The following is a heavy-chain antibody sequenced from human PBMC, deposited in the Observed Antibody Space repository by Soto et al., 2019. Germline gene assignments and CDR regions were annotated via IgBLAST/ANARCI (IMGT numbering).Heavy chain of an antibody. CDR2: SYYSGST. CDR1: GGSISSSSYY. V-gene: IGHV4-39*01. Sequence: PSETLSLTCTVSGGSISSSSYYWGWIRQPPGKGLEWSGSSYYSGSTDYNTSLKSRVTISVDTSKNQFSVKLSAVTAANSAVYSCPIPSSFYSGSGSYYDDYWRQATLVTVSS. J-gene: IGHJ4*02. D-gene: IGHD3-10*01. CDR3: PIPSSFYSGSGSYYDDY.